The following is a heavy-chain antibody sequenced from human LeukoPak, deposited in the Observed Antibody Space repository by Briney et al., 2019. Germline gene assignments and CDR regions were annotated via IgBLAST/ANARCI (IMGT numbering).Heavy chain of an antibody. CDR3: TRSPGIAVAGVDY. V-gene: IGHV3-49*03. Sequence: GGSLRLSCVASGFTFSSYWMSWFRQAPGKGLEWVGFIRSKAYGGTTEYAASVEGRFTISRDDSKSIAYLQMNSLKTEDTAVYYCTRSPGIAVAGVDYWGQGTLVTVSS. CDR2: IRSKAYGGTT. J-gene: IGHJ4*02. D-gene: IGHD6-19*01. CDR1: GFTFSSYW.